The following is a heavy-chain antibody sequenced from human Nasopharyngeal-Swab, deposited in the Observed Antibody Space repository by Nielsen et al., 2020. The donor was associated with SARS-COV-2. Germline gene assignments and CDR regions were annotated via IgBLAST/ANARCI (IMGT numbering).Heavy chain of an antibody. D-gene: IGHD3-3*01. Sequence: GESLKISCAASGFSFSTYWMSWVRQAPGKGLEWVANRKQDGREKYYVESVKGRFTISRDNDKNSVSLQMNSLRADDTAVYYCAREGAYYDFWSGLKGAWFDPWGQGTLVTVSS. CDR2: RKQDGREK. CDR1: GFSFSTYW. CDR3: AREGAYYDFWSGLKGAWFDP. V-gene: IGHV3-7*03. J-gene: IGHJ5*02.